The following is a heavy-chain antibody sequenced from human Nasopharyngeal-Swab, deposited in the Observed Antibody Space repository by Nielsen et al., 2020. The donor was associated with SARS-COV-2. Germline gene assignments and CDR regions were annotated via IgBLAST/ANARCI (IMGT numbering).Heavy chain of an antibody. CDR2: ISGSGGST. J-gene: IGHJ5*02. CDR3: ARSAARSWFDP. D-gene: IGHD6-6*01. Sequence: GESLKISCAASGFTFSSYAMSWVRQAPGKGLEWVSAISGSGGSTCYADSVKGRFTISRDNAKNSLYLQMNSLRAEDTAVYYCARSAARSWFDPWGQGTLVTVSS. V-gene: IGHV3-23*01. CDR1: GFTFSSYA.